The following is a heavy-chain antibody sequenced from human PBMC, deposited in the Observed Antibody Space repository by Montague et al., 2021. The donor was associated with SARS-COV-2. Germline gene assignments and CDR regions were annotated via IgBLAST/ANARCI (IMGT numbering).Heavy chain of an antibody. CDR3: ARALVPEEWLFGGDYYYYMDV. Sequence: SETLSLTCTVSGGSISSYYWSWIRQPPGKGLEWIGYIYYSGSANYNPSLKSRVTISVDTSRNQFSPKLSSVTAADTAVYYCARALVPEEWLFGGDYYYYMDVWGKGTTVTVSS. V-gene: IGHV4-59*01. D-gene: IGHD3-3*01. J-gene: IGHJ6*03. CDR2: IYYSGSA. CDR1: GGSISSYY.